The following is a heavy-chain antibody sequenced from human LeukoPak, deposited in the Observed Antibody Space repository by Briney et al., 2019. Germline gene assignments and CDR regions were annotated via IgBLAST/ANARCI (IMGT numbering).Heavy chain of an antibody. Sequence: GGSLRLSCAASGFTVSRNYMSWVRQAPGKGLEWVAVISYDGSNKYYADSVKGRFTISRDNSKNTLYLQMNSLRAEDTAVYYCAREYPFTYYMDVWGKGTTVTVSS. CDR2: ISYDGSNK. CDR1: GFTVSRNY. D-gene: IGHD2-2*01. CDR3: AREYPFTYYMDV. J-gene: IGHJ6*03. V-gene: IGHV3-30*03.